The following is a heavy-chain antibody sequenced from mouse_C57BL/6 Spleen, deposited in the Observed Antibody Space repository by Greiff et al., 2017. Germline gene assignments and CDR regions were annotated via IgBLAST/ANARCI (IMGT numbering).Heavy chain of an antibody. J-gene: IGHJ2*01. CDR2: ISSGSSTI. V-gene: IGHV5-17*01. D-gene: IGHD3-2*02. CDR3: AKGVSSGYYFDY. Sequence: DVHLVESGGGLVKPGGSLKLSCAASGFTFSDYGMHWVRQAPEKGLEWVAYISSGSSTIYYADTVKGRFTISRDNAKNTLFLQMTSLRSEDTAMYYCAKGVSSGYYFDYWGQGTTLTVSS. CDR1: GFTFSDYG.